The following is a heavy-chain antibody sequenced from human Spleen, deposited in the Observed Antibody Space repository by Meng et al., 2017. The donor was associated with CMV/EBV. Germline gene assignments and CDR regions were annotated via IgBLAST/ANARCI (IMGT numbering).Heavy chain of an antibody. CDR2: ISAYNGNT. CDR3: ARGRYCSGGSCYYYYGMDV. Sequence: ASAKVSCKASGYTFTSYGISRVRQAPGQGLEWMGWISAYNGNTNYAQKLQGRVTMTTDTSTSTGYMELRSLRSDDTAVYYCARGRYCSGGSCYYYYGMDVWGQGTTVTVSS. J-gene: IGHJ6*02. V-gene: IGHV1-18*01. CDR1: GYTFTSYG. D-gene: IGHD2-15*01.